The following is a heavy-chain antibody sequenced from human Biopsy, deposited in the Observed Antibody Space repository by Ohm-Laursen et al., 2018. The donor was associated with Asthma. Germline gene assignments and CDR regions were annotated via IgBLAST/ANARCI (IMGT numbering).Heavy chain of an antibody. Sequence: SLRLSCAASGFTLGDYWMSWVRQVPGQGLEWVANIKHDGSEKNHVDSLKGRFTISRDNAKNSLYLQMNSLRAEDTALYHCGRDMGGFGSGWFPVEFWGQGTLVTVSS. CDR2: IKHDGSEK. V-gene: IGHV3-7*03. D-gene: IGHD6-19*01. J-gene: IGHJ4*02. CDR3: GRDMGGFGSGWFPVEF. CDR1: GFTLGDYW.